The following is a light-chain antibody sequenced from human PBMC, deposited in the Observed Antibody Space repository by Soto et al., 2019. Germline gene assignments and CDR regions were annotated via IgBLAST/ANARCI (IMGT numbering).Light chain of an antibody. V-gene: IGKV3-11*01. CDR1: QSVSSY. CDR3: QQRSSWTLT. CDR2: DAS. Sequence: EIVLTQSPATLSLSPGERATLSCRASQSVSSYLAWYQQKPGQAPRILIYDASNRATGLPARFSGSWSGTEFAITISSIVPEDFAVYYGQQRSSWTLTFSGVTKVDIK. J-gene: IGKJ4*01.